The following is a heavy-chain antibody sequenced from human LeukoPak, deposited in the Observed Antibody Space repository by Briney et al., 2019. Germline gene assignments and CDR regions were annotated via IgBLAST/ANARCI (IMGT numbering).Heavy chain of an antibody. CDR2: INTNTGNP. D-gene: IGHD1-26*01. Sequence: ASVKVSCKASGYTFTSYAMNWVRQAPGQGLEWMGWINTNTGNPTYAQGFTGRFVFSLDTSVSTAYVDISNLKAEDTAVYYCARVRVGAIDSYAFDIWGQGTMVTVSS. V-gene: IGHV7-4-1*02. J-gene: IGHJ3*02. CDR1: GYTFTSYA. CDR3: ARVRVGAIDSYAFDI.